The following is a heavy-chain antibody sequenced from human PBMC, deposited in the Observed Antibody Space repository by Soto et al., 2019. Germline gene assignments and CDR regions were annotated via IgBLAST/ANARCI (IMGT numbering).Heavy chain of an antibody. V-gene: IGHV2-5*02. Sequence: QITLKESGPTLVKPTQTLTLTCTFSGFPLSTSAVGVGWIRQPPGKALEWLALIYWDDDKRYSPSLKSRLTITRDTSKNQVVLTITNMDPVDTATYYCEHRQGSSNFDYWGQGTLVTVSS. CDR3: EHRQGSSNFDY. J-gene: IGHJ4*02. CDR2: IYWDDDK. D-gene: IGHD6-6*01. CDR1: GFPLSTSAVG.